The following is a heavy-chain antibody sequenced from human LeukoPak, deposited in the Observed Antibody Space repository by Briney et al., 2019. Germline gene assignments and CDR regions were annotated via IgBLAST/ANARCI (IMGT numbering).Heavy chain of an antibody. CDR3: ARTDYYDSPGIDIDAFDI. Sequence: GGSLRLSCASSGFTFRSYAMHWVRQAPGKGLEWVAVISYDESIKHHADSVKGRFTISRDNSKNTLYLQMNSLRVEGTAVYYCARTDYYDSPGIDIDAFDIWGQGTMVTVSS. D-gene: IGHD3-22*01. CDR1: GFTFRSYA. CDR2: ISYDESIK. J-gene: IGHJ3*02. V-gene: IGHV3-30-3*01.